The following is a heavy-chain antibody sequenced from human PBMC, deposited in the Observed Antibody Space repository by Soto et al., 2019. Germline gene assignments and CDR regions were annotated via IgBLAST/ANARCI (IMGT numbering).Heavy chain of an antibody. Sequence: QVPLQESGPGLVKPSQTLSLTCTVSGGSISSGGYYWSWVRQHPGKGLAWIGYIHYSGSTYYNPSLKGRVTISLDTSKNQFSLRLRSVTAADTAVYYCARDACLKRTYYSYGLDVWGSGTTVTVSS. CDR2: IHYSGST. CDR3: ARDACLKRTYYSYGLDV. CDR1: GGSISSGGYY. J-gene: IGHJ6*04. V-gene: IGHV4-31*03.